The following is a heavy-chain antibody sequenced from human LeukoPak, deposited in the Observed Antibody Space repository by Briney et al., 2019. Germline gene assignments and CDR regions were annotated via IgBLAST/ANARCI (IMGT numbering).Heavy chain of an antibody. D-gene: IGHD3-3*01. CDR2: ISGSGGST. Sequence: GGSLRLSCAASGFTFSSYAMSWVGQAPGKGLEWVSAISGSGGSTYYADSVKGRFTISRDNSKNTLYLQMNSLRAEDTAVYYCAKGVLRFLEWAPSYYHMDVWGEGTTVTVSS. CDR1: GFTFSSYA. CDR3: AKGVLRFLEWAPSYYHMDV. V-gene: IGHV3-23*01. J-gene: IGHJ6*03.